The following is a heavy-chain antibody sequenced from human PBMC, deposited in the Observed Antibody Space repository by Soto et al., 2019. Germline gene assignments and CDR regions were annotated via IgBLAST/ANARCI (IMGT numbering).Heavy chain of an antibody. Sequence: SETLSLTCSISGGSIGYYYWSWIRQPPGKGLEWIGYIYYSGSTTYNPSLKSRVTISVDTSKNKFFLKLSYVTAADTAVYYCARCYGSGSYYNGLFDHWGQGTLVTVSS. CDR1: GGSIGYYY. D-gene: IGHD3-10*01. CDR2: IYYSGST. CDR3: ARCYGSGSYYNGLFDH. J-gene: IGHJ4*02. V-gene: IGHV4-59*01.